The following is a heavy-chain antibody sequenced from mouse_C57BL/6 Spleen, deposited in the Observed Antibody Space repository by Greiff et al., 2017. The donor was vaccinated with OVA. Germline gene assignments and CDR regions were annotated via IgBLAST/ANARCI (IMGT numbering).Heavy chain of an antibody. CDR1: GYSITSGYY. D-gene: IGHD1-1*01. CDR3: AREDYGSSRYAMDY. J-gene: IGHJ4*01. Sequence: ESGPGLVKPSQSLSLTCSVTGYSITSGYYWNWIRQFPGNKLEWMGYISYDGSNNYNPSLKNRISITRDTSKNQFFLKLNSVTTEDTATYYCAREDYGSSRYAMDYWGQGTSVTVSS. CDR2: ISYDGSN. V-gene: IGHV3-6*01.